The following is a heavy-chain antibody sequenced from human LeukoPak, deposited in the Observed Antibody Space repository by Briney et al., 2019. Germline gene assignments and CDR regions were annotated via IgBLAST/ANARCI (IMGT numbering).Heavy chain of an antibody. V-gene: IGHV3-11*01. CDR2: ISSSGSTI. CDR1: GITLSNYG. Sequence: GGSLRLSCAVSGITLSNYGMSWVRQAPGKGLEWVSYISSSGSTIYYADSVKGRFTISRDNAKNSLYLQMNSLRAEDTAVYYCATGRDGYNYYYWGQGTLVTVSS. J-gene: IGHJ4*02. D-gene: IGHD5-24*01. CDR3: ATGRDGYNYYY.